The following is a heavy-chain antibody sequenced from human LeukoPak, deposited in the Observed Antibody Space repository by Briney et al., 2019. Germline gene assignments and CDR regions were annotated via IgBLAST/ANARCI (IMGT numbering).Heavy chain of an antibody. V-gene: IGHV4-34*01. Sequence: NPSETLSLTCAVYGGSFSGYYWSWIRQPPGKGLEWIGEINHSGSTNYNPSLESRVTISVDTSKNQSSLKLSSVTAADTAVYYCARHASYGSGSYRFDPWGQGTLVTVSS. D-gene: IGHD3-10*01. CDR1: GGSFSGYY. J-gene: IGHJ5*02. CDR3: ARHASYGSGSYRFDP. CDR2: INHSGST.